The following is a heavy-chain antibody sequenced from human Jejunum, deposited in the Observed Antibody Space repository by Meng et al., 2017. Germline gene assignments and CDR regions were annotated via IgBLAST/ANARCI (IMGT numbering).Heavy chain of an antibody. Sequence: GESLKISCTASGFTFGDYAMSWVRQAPGKGLEWIGFIRSKANGGKTEHAASVKGRFTISRDDSKSIAYLQLNSLKTEDTAVYYCSRDYGGNTRNFDSWGQGTLVTVSS. CDR3: SRDYGGNTRNFDS. V-gene: IGHV3-49*04. D-gene: IGHD4-23*01. CDR1: GFTFGDYA. J-gene: IGHJ4*02. CDR2: IRSKANGGKT.